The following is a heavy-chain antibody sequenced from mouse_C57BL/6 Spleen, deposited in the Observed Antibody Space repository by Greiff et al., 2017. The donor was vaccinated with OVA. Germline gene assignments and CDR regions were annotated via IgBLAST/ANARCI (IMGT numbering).Heavy chain of an antibody. J-gene: IGHJ3*01. CDR1: GYAFSSSW. V-gene: IGHV1-82*01. D-gene: IGHD1-1*01. CDR2: IYPGDGDT. Sequence: QVQLQQSGPELVKPGASVKISCKASGYAFSSSWMNWVKQRPGKGLEWIGRIYPGDGDTNYNGKFKGKATLTADKSSSTAYMQLSSLTSEDSAVYFCARSLYGSSLAYWGQGTLVTVSA. CDR3: ARSLYGSSLAY.